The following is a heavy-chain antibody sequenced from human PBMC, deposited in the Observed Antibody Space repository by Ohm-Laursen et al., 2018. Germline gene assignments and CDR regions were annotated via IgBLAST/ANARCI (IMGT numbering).Heavy chain of an antibody. Sequence: SVKVSCKSSGYTFTSYGISWVRQAPGQGLEWMGWISPYNGNRKYAQKVQGRVTMTTDISTSTAYMDLRSLRSDDTAVYFCARVDCSGGTCYSENDYWGQGTLVTVSS. CDR3: ARVDCSGGTCYSENDY. D-gene: IGHD2-15*01. J-gene: IGHJ4*02. CDR2: ISPYNGNR. CDR1: GYTFTSYG. V-gene: IGHV1-18*01.